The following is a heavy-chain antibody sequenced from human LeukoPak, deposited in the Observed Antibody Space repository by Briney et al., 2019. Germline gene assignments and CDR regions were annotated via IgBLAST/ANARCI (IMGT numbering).Heavy chain of an antibody. Sequence: GASVKVSCKASGYTFTSYGISWVRQAPGQGLEWMGWISAYNGNTNYAQKFQGRVTMTRDTSISTAYMELSRLRSDDTAVYYCARGGAAAGTGWFDPWGQGTLVTVSS. D-gene: IGHD6-13*01. CDR3: ARGGAAAGTGWFDP. CDR1: GYTFTSYG. CDR2: ISAYNGNT. J-gene: IGHJ5*02. V-gene: IGHV1-18*01.